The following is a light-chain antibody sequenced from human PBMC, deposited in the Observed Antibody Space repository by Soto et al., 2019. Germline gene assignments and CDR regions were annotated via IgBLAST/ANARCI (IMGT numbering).Light chain of an antibody. V-gene: IGKV3-20*01. CDR3: QQYGNSPIT. J-gene: IGKJ5*01. Sequence: EIVLTQSPGTLSLSPGERATLSCRASQSVSSSYLAWYQQKPGQAPRLLIYGASSRATGIPDRFSGSGSGTDFTLTISGLEPEDFAVYCCQQYGNSPITFGQGTRLEIK. CDR1: QSVSSSY. CDR2: GAS.